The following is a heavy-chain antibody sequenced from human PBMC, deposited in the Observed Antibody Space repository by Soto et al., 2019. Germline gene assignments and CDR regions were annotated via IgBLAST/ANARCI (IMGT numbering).Heavy chain of an antibody. CDR1: GYTFTSYG. Sequence: ASVKVSCKASGYTFTSYGISWVRQAPGQGLEWMGWISAYNGNTNYAQKLQGRVTMTTDTSTSTAYMELRSLRSDDTAVYDCASVDWDLHAVDIWGHRKIGTLSS. V-gene: IGHV1-18*01. J-gene: IGHJ3*02. D-gene: IGHD1-26*01. CDR3: ASVDWDLHAVDI. CDR2: ISAYNGNT.